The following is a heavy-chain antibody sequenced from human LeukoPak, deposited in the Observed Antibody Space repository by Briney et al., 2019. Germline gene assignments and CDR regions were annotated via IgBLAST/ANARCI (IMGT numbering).Heavy chain of an antibody. CDR1: GFTFSNYA. CDR3: TKPGTSSGYYYPAYFDS. CDR2: ISYTGGTT. Sequence: GGSLRLSCAASGFTFSNYAMSWVRQAPGKGLEWVSTISYTGGTTYYTDSVRGRFTTSRDNSDNTLYLQMHSLRAEDTAVYYCTKPGTSSGYYYPAYFDSWGQGTLVTVSS. V-gene: IGHV3-23*01. D-gene: IGHD3-22*01. J-gene: IGHJ4*02.